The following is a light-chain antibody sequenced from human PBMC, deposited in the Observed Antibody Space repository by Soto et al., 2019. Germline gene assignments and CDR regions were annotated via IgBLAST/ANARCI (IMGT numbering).Light chain of an antibody. CDR1: QSLSSY. Sequence: EIVLTQSPATVSLSPGERATIACRASQSLSSYSAWYQHNPGQAPRLLIYDASNRATGIPARFSGSESGTSFTLTISSLEPEDSAVYYCQERSNWPLTFGQGTKVEIK. CDR3: QERSNWPLT. J-gene: IGKJ1*01. CDR2: DAS. V-gene: IGKV3-11*01.